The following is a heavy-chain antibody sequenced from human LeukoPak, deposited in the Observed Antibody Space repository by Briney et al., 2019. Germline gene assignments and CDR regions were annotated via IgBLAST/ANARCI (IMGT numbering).Heavy chain of an antibody. J-gene: IGHJ4*02. CDR1: GFTFSNSW. Sequence: GGSLRLSCVASGFTFSNSWMHWVRQAPGRGLVWVSRIDREGSSTTYADSVKGRFAISRDNAKNTLYLQMNSLRVEDTAIYYCAKDMGEGGSYYLDYWGQGTLVTVSS. CDR2: IDREGSST. V-gene: IGHV3-74*01. D-gene: IGHD1-26*01. CDR3: AKDMGEGGSYYLDY.